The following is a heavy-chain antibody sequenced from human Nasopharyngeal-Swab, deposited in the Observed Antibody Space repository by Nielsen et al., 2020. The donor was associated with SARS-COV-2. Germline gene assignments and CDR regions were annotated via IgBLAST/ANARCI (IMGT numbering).Heavy chain of an antibody. CDR2: MNPNSGNT. Sequence: VSATVSCMCSGYSFTSYDIHWVRQATGQGLEWMGWMNPNSGNTGYAQKFQGRVTMTRNTSISTAYMELSSLRSEDTAVYYCARLSNYDFWSGYYAYMDVWGKGTTVTVSS. V-gene: IGHV1-8*01. J-gene: IGHJ6*03. CDR3: ARLSNYDFWSGYYAYMDV. D-gene: IGHD3-3*01. CDR1: GYSFTSYD.